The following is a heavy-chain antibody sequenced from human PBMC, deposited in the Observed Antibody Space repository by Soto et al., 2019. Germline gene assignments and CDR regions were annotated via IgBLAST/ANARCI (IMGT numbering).Heavy chain of an antibody. Sequence: GSLRLSCAASGFTFSSYAMNWVRQAPGKGLEWVSSISGSGGSTYYADSVKGRFTISRDNSKNTLYLQLNSLRAEDTAVYYCITAVTASLLDYWGQGTLVTVSS. J-gene: IGHJ4*02. D-gene: IGHD4-17*01. CDR1: GFTFSSYA. CDR2: ISGSGGST. V-gene: IGHV3-23*01. CDR3: ITAVTASLLDY.